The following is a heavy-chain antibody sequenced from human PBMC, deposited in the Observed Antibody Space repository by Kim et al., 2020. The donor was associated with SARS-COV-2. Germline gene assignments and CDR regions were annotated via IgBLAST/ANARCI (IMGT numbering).Heavy chain of an antibody. CDR1: GYTFTGYY. J-gene: IGHJ4*02. V-gene: IGHV1-2*06. CDR2: INPNSGGT. CDR3: AREIASSGWNRIDY. Sequence: ASVKVSCKASGYTFTGYYMHWVRQAPGQGLEWMGRINPNSGGTNYAQKFQGRVTMTRDTSISTAYMELSRLRSDDTAVYYCAREIASSGWNRIDYWGQGTLVTVSS. D-gene: IGHD6-19*01.